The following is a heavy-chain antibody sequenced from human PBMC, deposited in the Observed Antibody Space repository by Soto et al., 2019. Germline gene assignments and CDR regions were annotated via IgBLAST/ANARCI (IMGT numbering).Heavy chain of an antibody. Sequence: PSETLSLTCAVYGGSFSGYYWSWIRQPPGKGLEWIGEINHSGSTNYNPSLKSRVTISVDTSKNQFSLKLSSVTAADTAVYYCARRQKPSIRYPLLDPWGQGTLVTVCS. CDR3: ARRQKPSIRYPLLDP. CDR2: INHSGST. D-gene: IGHD3-16*02. V-gene: IGHV4-34*01. J-gene: IGHJ5*02. CDR1: GGSFSGYY.